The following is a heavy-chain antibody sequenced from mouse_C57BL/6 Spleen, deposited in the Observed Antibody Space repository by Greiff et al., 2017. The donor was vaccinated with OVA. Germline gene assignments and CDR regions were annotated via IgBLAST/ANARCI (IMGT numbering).Heavy chain of an antibody. V-gene: IGHV1-52*01. J-gene: IGHJ2*01. D-gene: IGHD2-1*01. Sequence: QVHVKQPGAELVRPGSSVKLSCKASGYTFTSYWMHWVKQRPIQGLEWIGNIDPSDSETHYNQKFKDKATLTVDKSSSTAYMQLSSLTSEDSAVYYCARSRNGNYGLDYWGQGTTLTVSS. CDR1: GYTFTSYW. CDR3: ARSRNGNYGLDY. CDR2: IDPSDSET.